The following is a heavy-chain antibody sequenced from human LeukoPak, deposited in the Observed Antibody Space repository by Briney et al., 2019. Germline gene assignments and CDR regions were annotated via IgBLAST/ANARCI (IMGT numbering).Heavy chain of an antibody. D-gene: IGHD4-11*01. J-gene: IGHJ3*02. V-gene: IGHV3-23*01. CDR3: ARDPDFSAFDI. Sequence: GGSLRLSCAASGFSFSNYAMSWVRQAPGKGLEWVSALSGSGDNTYHADSVKGRFTISRDNSKDTLYLQMNSLRAEDTAVYYCARDPDFSAFDIWGQGTLVTVSS. CDR2: LSGSGDNT. CDR1: GFSFSNYA.